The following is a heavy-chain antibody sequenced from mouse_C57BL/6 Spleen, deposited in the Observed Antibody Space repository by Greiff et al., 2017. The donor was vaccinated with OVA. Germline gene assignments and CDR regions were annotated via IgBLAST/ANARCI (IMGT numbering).Heavy chain of an antibody. V-gene: IGHV1-55*01. Sequence: VQLQQPGAELVKPGASVKMSCKASGYTFTSYWITWVKQRPGQGLEWIGDIYPGSGSTNYNEKFKSKATLTVDTSSSTAYMQLSSLTSEDSAVYYCARRFYYGSSYRYFDVWGTGTTVTVSS. CDR1: GYTFTSYW. CDR2: IYPGSGST. CDR3: ARRFYYGSSYRYFDV. J-gene: IGHJ1*03. D-gene: IGHD1-1*01.